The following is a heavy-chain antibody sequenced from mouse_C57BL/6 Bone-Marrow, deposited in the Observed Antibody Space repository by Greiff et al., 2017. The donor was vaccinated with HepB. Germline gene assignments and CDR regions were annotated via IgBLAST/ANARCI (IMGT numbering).Heavy chain of an antibody. D-gene: IGHD2-4*01. CDR1: GFNIKDYY. Sequence: VQLQQSGAELVRPGASVKLSCTASGFNIKDYYMHWVKQRPEQGLEWIGRIDPEDGDTEYAPKFQGKATMTADTSSNTAYLQLSSLTSEDTAVYYCTTPPIYYDYPYAMDYGGQGTSVTVSS. J-gene: IGHJ4*01. V-gene: IGHV14-1*01. CDR3: TTPPIYYDYPYAMDY. CDR2: IDPEDGDT.